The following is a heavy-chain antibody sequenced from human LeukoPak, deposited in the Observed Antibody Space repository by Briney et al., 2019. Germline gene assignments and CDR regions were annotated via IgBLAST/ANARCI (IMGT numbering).Heavy chain of an antibody. Sequence: SETLSLTCAVSGGSISSSSYYWGWIRQPPGKGLEWIGSIYYSWITYYNPSLKSRVTISVDTSKNQFSLKLSAVTAADTAVYYCARQLTTVTADYWGQGTLVTVSS. D-gene: IGHD4-17*01. CDR1: GGSISSSSYY. CDR3: ARQLTTVTADY. V-gene: IGHV4-39*01. J-gene: IGHJ4*02. CDR2: IYYSWIT.